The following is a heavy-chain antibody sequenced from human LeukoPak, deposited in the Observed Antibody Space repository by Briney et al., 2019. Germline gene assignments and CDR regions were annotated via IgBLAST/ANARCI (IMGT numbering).Heavy chain of an antibody. V-gene: IGHV4-39*07. CDR3: ARESLDSSGPIGEYFDY. J-gene: IGHJ4*02. Sequence: SETLSLTCTVSGGSISSSSYYWGWIRQPPGKGLEWIGSIYYSGNTYYNPSLKSRVTISVDTSKNQFSLKLSSVTAADTAVYYCARESLDSSGPIGEYFDYWGQGTLVTVSS. D-gene: IGHD3-22*01. CDR2: IYYSGNT. CDR1: GGSISSSSYY.